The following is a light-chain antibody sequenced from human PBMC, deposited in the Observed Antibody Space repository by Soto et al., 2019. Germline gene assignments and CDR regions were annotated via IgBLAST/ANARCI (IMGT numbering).Light chain of an antibody. CDR3: NSYTSSSTEV. CDR2: DVN. CDR1: SSDVGGYNY. V-gene: IGLV2-14*03. Sequence: QSALTQPASVSGSPGQSITISCTGTSSDVGGYNYVSWYQHHPGKDPKLLIYDVNSRPSGVSDRFSGSKSGNTASLTISGLQAEYEADYYCNSYTSSSTEVFGTGTKLTVL. J-gene: IGLJ1*01.